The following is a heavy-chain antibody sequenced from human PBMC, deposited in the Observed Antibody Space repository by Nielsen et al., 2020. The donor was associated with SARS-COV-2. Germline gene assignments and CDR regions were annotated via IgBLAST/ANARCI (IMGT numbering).Heavy chain of an antibody. CDR1: GFTFGDYA. V-gene: IGHV3-49*03. CDR2: IRSKAYGGTT. J-gene: IGHJ6*02. CDR3: TSQQTLLLWFGEGGGMDV. Sequence: GGSLRLSCTASGFTFGDYAMSWFRQAPGKGLEWVGFIRSKAYGGTTEYAASVKGRFTISRNDSKSIAYLQMNSLKTEDTAVYYCTSQQTLLLWFGEGGGMDVWGQGTTVTVSS. D-gene: IGHD3-10*01.